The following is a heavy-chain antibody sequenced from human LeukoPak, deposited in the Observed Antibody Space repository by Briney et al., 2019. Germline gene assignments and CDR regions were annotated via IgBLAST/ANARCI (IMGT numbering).Heavy chain of an antibody. CDR2: IYPGDSDT. CDR3: ARQGYGSGSDETIDY. CDR1: GYSFTSYW. Sequence: GESLKISCKGSGYSFTSYWIGWVRQMPGKGLEWMGIIYPGDSDTRYSPSFQGQVTISADKSISTAYLQWSNLKASDTAMYYCARQGYGSGSDETIDYWGQGTLVTVSS. J-gene: IGHJ4*02. V-gene: IGHV5-51*01. D-gene: IGHD3-10*01.